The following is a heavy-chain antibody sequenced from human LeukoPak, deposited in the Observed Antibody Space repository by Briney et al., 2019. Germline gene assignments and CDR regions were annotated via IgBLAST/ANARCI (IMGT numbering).Heavy chain of an antibody. CDR3: ARDYRITMVRGNEADAFDI. V-gene: IGHV4-30-2*01. CDR2: IYHSGST. CDR1: GGSISSGGYY. D-gene: IGHD3-10*01. Sequence: SETLSLTCTVSGGSISSGGYYWSWIRQPPGKGLEWIGYIYHSGSTYYNPSLKSRVTISVDRSKNQFSLKLSSVTAADTAVYYCARDYRITMVRGNEADAFDIWGQGTMVTVSS. J-gene: IGHJ3*02.